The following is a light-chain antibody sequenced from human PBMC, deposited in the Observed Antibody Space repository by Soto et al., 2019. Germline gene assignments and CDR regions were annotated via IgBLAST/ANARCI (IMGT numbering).Light chain of an antibody. J-gene: IGLJ2*01. CDR3: QAWDSSTR. CDR1: KLGDKY. CDR2: QDS. V-gene: IGLV3-1*01. Sequence: SYELTQPPSVSVSPGQTASITCSGDKLGDKYACWYQQKPGQSPVLVIYQDSKRPSGIPERFSGSNSGNTATLTISGTQAMDEADYYCQAWDSSTRVGGGTKLTVL.